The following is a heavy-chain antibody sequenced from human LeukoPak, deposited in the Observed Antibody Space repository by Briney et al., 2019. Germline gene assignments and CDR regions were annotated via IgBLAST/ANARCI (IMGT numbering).Heavy chain of an antibody. J-gene: IGHJ4*02. CDR2: INPSGGST. D-gene: IGHD1-7*01. CDR1: GYTFTSYY. Sequence: ASVKVSCKASGYTFTSYYIHWVRQAPGQGLEWMGIINPSGGSTYYAQKFQGRVTITADESTSTAYMELSSLRSEDTAVYYCARGGAGTNFDYWGQGTLVTVSS. V-gene: IGHV1-46*01. CDR3: ARGGAGTNFDY.